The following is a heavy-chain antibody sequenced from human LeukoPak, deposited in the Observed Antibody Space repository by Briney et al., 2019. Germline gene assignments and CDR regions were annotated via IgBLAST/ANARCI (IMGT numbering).Heavy chain of an antibody. J-gene: IGHJ4*02. V-gene: IGHV4-38-2*02. CDR3: ARDHPPKEWELYEFDY. CDR2: IYHSGST. CDR1: GYSISSGYY. D-gene: IGHD1-26*01. Sequence: SETLSLTCTVSGYSISSGYYWGWIRQPPGKGLEWLGSIYHSGSTYYNPSLKSRVTISVDTSKNQFSLKLSSVTAADTAVYYCARDHPPKEWELYEFDYWGQGTLVTVSS.